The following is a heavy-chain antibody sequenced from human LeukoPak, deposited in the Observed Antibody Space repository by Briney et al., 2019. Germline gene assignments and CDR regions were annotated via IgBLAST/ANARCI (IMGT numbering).Heavy chain of an antibody. V-gene: IGHV3-23*01. D-gene: IGHD3-22*01. CDR2: ISGSGGST. CDR1: GFTFSSYA. Sequence: GGSLRLSCAASGFTFSSYAMSWVRQAPGKGLEWVSAISGSGGSTYYADSVKGRFTISRDNSKNTLYLQMNSLRAEDTAVYYCAKADSNYYDSSGYYYVGYWGQGTLVTVSS. J-gene: IGHJ4*02. CDR3: AKADSNYYDSSGYYYVGY.